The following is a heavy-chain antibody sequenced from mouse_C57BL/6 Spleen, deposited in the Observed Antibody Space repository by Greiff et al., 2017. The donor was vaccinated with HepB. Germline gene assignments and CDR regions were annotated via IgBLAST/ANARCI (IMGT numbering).Heavy chain of an antibody. CDR1: GYSFTDYN. J-gene: IGHJ3*01. Sequence: VQLKQSGPELVKPGASVKISCKASGYSFTDYNMNWVKQSNGKSLEWIGVINPNYGTTSYNQKFKGKATLTVDQSSSTAYMQLNSLTSEDSAVYYCARSREYDGYLAWFAYWGQGTLVTVSA. CDR2: INPNYGTT. CDR3: ARSREYDGYLAWFAY. V-gene: IGHV1-39*01. D-gene: IGHD2-3*01.